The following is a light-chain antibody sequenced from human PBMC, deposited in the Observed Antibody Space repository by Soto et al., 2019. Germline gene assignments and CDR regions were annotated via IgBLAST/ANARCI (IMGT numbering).Light chain of an antibody. Sequence: QSVLTQPPSASGTPGQRITISCSGSNSNIGGNTVNWYQQVPGTAPELLINANNQRPSGVPDRFSGSKSGTSASLAISGLQSEDEADYYCVAWDDSLSWVFGGGTKLTVL. CDR1: NSNIGGNT. CDR3: VAWDDSLSWV. J-gene: IGLJ3*02. V-gene: IGLV1-44*01. CDR2: ANN.